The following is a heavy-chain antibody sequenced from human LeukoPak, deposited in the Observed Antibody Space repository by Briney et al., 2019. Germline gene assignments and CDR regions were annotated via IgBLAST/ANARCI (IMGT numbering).Heavy chain of an antibody. CDR3: AKDSPAEYSSALDY. V-gene: IGHV3-30*18. Sequence: GGSLRLSCAASGFTFSSYGMHWVRQAPGKGLEWVAVISYDGSNKYYADSVKGRFAISRDNSKNALYLQMNSLRAEDTAVYYCAKDSPAEYSSALDYWGQGTLVTVSS. CDR1: GFTFSSYG. J-gene: IGHJ4*02. CDR2: ISYDGSNK. D-gene: IGHD6-6*01.